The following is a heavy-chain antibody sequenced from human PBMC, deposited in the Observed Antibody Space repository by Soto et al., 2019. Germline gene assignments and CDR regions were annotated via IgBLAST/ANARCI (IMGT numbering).Heavy chain of an antibody. V-gene: IGHV4-59*01. J-gene: IGHJ4*02. CDR3: ATMGTPATGLYFFDY. Sequence: SETLSLTCTVSGGYISSYYWSWIRKNPGKGLEWIGYIYYSGSTNYNPSLKSRVTISVDTSKNQFSLKLSSVTAADTAVYYCATMGTPATGLYFFDYWGQGSLVTVSS. CDR1: GGYISSYY. CDR2: IYYSGST. D-gene: IGHD2-15*01.